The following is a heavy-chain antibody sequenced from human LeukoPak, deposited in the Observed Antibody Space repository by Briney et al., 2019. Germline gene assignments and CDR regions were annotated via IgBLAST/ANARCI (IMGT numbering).Heavy chain of an antibody. J-gene: IGHJ4*02. Sequence: GGSLRLSCAASGFTFSSYWMSWARQAPGKGLEWVANIKQDGSEKYYVDSVKGRFTISRDNAKNSLYLQMNSLRAEDTAVYYCARVDQYYDFWSGYPVFDYWGQGTLVTVSS. CDR1: GFTFSSYW. CDR3: ARVDQYYDFWSGYPVFDY. V-gene: IGHV3-7*04. CDR2: IKQDGSEK. D-gene: IGHD3-3*01.